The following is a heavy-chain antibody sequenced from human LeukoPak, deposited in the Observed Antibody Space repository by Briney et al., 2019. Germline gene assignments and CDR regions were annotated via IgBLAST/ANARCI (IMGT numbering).Heavy chain of an antibody. D-gene: IGHD2-21*02. CDR3: ARSLPNVVGTAMGSYSFDY. V-gene: IGHV1-2*06. Sequence: GASVKVSCKASGYTFTGYYMHWVRQAPGQGLEWMGRINPNSGGTNYAQKFQGRVTMTRDTSISTAYMELSRLRSDDTAVYYCARSLPNVVGTAMGSYSFDYGGQEPWSPSPQ. J-gene: IGHJ4*01. CDR1: GYTFTGYY. CDR2: INPNSGGT.